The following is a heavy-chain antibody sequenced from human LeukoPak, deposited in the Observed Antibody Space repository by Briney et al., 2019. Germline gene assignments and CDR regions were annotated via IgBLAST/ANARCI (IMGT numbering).Heavy chain of an antibody. J-gene: IGHJ4*02. CDR1: GYTFTSYY. D-gene: IGHD2-2*01. V-gene: IGHV1-46*01. CDR3: ARASIVVPAAIFRLDY. CDR2: NNPSGGST. Sequence: ASVKVSCKASGYTFTSYYMHWVRQAPGQGLEWMGINNPSGGSTSYAQKFQGRVTMTRNTSTSTVYMELSSLRSEDTAVYYCARASIVVPAAIFRLDYWGQGTLVTVSS.